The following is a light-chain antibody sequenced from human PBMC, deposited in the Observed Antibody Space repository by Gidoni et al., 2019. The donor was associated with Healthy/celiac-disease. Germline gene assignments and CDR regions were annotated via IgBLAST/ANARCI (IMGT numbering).Light chain of an antibody. CDR2: DAS. Sequence: ELVLTQSPATLSLSPGDRATLSSRASQSVSSYLAWYQQKPGQAPRLLIYDASNRATGIPARFSGSGSGTDFTRAISSLEPEDFAVYYCQQRSNWPPMLTFXGXTKVEIK. CDR3: QQRSNWPPMLT. J-gene: IGKJ4*01. V-gene: IGKV3-11*01. CDR1: QSVSSY.